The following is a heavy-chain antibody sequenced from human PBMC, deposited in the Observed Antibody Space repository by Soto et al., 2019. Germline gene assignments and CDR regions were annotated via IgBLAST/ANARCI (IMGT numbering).Heavy chain of an antibody. CDR2: IIPIFGTA. CDR3: ARDDVLLWFGELLTATYYYCGMDV. J-gene: IGHJ6*02. CDR1: GGTFSSYA. D-gene: IGHD3-10*01. V-gene: IGHV1-69*12. Sequence: QVQLVQSGAEVKKPGSSVKVSCKASGGTFSSYAISWVRQAPGQGLEWMGGIIPIFGTANYAQKFQGRVTITADESTSPAYMELSSLRSEDTAVYYCARDDVLLWFGELLTATYYYCGMDVWGQGTTVTVSS.